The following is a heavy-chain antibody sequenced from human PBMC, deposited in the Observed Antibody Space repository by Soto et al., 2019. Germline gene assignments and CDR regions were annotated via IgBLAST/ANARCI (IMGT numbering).Heavy chain of an antibody. CDR1: GDSVSSNTAS. CDR2: TYFRSKWHN. J-gene: IGHJ5*02. Sequence: PSQTLSLTCALSGDSVSSNTASWNWIRQSPSRGLEWLGRTYFRSKWHNDYAVSVKSRIIINPDTSNNQFSLQLNSVTPEDTAVYFCAKGDNLGPKTGYAFDPWGQGIMVTVSS. D-gene: IGHD5-12*01. CDR3: AKGDNLGPKTGYAFDP. V-gene: IGHV6-1*01.